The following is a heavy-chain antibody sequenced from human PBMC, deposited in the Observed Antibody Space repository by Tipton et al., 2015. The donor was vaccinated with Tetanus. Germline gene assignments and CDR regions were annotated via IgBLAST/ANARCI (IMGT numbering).Heavy chain of an antibody. CDR3: TSIYYYDSSGYYPDAFDI. Sequence: SLRLSCTASGFTFGDYAMSWFRQAPGKGLEWVGFIRSKAYGGTTEYAASVKGRFTISRDDSKSIAYLQMNSLKTEDTAVYYCTSIYYYDSSGYYPDAFDIWGQGTMVTVSS. V-gene: IGHV3-49*03. D-gene: IGHD3-22*01. J-gene: IGHJ3*02. CDR1: GFTFGDYA. CDR2: IRSKAYGGTT.